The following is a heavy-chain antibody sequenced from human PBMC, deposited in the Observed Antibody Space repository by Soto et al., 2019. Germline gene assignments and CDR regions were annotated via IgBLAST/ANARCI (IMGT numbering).Heavy chain of an antibody. Sequence: SETLSLTCTFSGGSISSSSYYLGWIRQPPGKGLEWIGYIYYSGSTNYNPSLKSRVTISVDTSKNQFSLKLSSVTAADTAVYYCARDNVAARNFDYWGQGTLVTVSS. J-gene: IGHJ4*02. D-gene: IGHD6-13*01. V-gene: IGHV4-61*05. CDR2: IYYSGST. CDR1: GGSISSSSYY. CDR3: ARDNVAARNFDY.